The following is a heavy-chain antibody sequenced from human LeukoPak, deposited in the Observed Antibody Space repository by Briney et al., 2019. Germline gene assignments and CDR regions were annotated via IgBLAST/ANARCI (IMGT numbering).Heavy chain of an antibody. Sequence: GGSLRLSCAASGFTFSDYYMSWIRQAPGKGLEWVSYISSSGSTIYYADSVKGRFTISRDNAKNSLYLQMNSLRAEDAAVYYCARMDYVWGSQFDPWGQGTLVTVSS. CDR1: GFTFSDYY. CDR2: ISSSGSTI. V-gene: IGHV3-11*01. J-gene: IGHJ5*02. CDR3: ARMDYVWGSQFDP. D-gene: IGHD3-16*01.